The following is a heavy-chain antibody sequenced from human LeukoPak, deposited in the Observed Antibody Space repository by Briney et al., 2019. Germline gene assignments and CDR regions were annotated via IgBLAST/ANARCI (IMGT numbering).Heavy chain of an antibody. Sequence: GGSLRLSCTASGFTFSSYGIHWVRQAPGEGLEWVAVISYDGSSKYYADSVKGRFTISRDNSKNTLHLQMNSLRAEDTAVYYCAKDGGSYLNWIDPWGQGTLATVSS. CDR1: GFTFSSYG. CDR2: ISYDGSSK. V-gene: IGHV3-30*18. D-gene: IGHD1-26*01. CDR3: AKDGGSYLNWIDP. J-gene: IGHJ5*02.